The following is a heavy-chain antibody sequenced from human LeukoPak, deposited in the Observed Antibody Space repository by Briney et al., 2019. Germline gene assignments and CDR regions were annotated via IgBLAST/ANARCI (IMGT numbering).Heavy chain of an antibody. D-gene: IGHD3-3*01. J-gene: IGHJ4*02. Sequence: ASVKVSCKASGYTFTSNYIHWVRQAPGQGLEWMGMIYPRDGSTSYAQKFQGRVTVTRDTSTSTVYMELSSLRSEDTAVYYCARDRQDDFWIGLWGYFDYWGQGTLVTVSS. CDR3: ARDRQDDFWIGLWGYFDY. CDR1: GYTFTSNY. CDR2: IYPRDGST. V-gene: IGHV1-46*01.